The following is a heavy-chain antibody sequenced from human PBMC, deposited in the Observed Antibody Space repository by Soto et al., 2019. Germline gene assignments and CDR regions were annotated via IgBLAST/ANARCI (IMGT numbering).Heavy chain of an antibody. D-gene: IGHD3-22*01. CDR2: ISSSSSTI. V-gene: IGHV3-48*02. J-gene: IGHJ4*02. CDR1: GFTFSSYS. CDR3: ARDLFLRYYYDSSGYPPFDY. Sequence: PGGSLRLSCAASGFTFSSYSMNWVRQAPGKGLEWVSYISSSSSTIYYADSVKGRFTISRDNAKNSLYLQMNSLRDEDTAVYYCARDLFLRYYYDSSGYPPFDYWGQGTLVTVSS.